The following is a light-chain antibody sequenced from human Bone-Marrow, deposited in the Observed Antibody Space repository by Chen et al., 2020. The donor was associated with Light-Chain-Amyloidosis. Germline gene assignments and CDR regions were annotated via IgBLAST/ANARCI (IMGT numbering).Light chain of an antibody. CDR3: QQYEYLYS. J-gene: IGKJ2*03. V-gene: IGKV1-33*01. Sequence: DIQMTQSRSSLSASVGDTVTITCQASQDISNSLNWYQHKPGKTPKLLVWDASNLETGVPSRFSGTGSGAVFTLTISSLQPEDFATYYCQQYEYLYSFGQGTKLDMK. CDR1: QDISNS. CDR2: DAS.